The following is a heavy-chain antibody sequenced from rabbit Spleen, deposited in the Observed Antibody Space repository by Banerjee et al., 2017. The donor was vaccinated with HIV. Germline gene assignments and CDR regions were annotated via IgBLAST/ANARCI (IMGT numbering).Heavy chain of an antibody. CDR2: INTYTVKS. V-gene: IGHV1S45*01. J-gene: IGHJ4*01. D-gene: IGHD2-1*01. CDR1: GFSFSDRDV. Sequence: QQQLVESGGGLVKPGASLTLTCKASGFSFSDRDVMCWVRQAPGKGLEWIACINTYTVKSVYASWATGRFTFSRTSSTTVTLQMTSLTAADTATYFCARGSATMTMVITGYYLNLWGPGTLVTVS. CDR3: ARGSATMTMVITGYYLNL.